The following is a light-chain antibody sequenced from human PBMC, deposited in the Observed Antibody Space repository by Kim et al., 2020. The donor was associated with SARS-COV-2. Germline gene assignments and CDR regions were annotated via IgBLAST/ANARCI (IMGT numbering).Light chain of an antibody. V-gene: IGKV3-20*01. Sequence: EIVLTQSPGTLSLSPGDRATLSCRARQSVSSSFLTWYQQKPGLAPRLLIYGATSRASGIPDRFSGSGSGTDFTLTISRLEPEDFAVYYCQQYGSSPLTFGGGTKVDIK. CDR1: QSVSSSF. CDR2: GAT. CDR3: QQYGSSPLT. J-gene: IGKJ4*01.